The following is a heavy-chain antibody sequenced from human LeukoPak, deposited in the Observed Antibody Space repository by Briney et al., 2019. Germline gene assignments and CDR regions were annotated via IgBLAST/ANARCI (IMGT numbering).Heavy chain of an antibody. CDR3: ARTSSPYYYYYYGMDV. CDR1: GFTFSSYA. D-gene: IGHD1-1*01. CDR2: ISGSGSST. V-gene: IGHV3-23*01. Sequence: GGSLRLSCAASGFTFSSYAMSWVRQAPGKGLEWVSAISGSGSSTYYADSVKGRFTISRDNSKNTLYLQMNSLRAEDTAVYYCARTSSPYYYYYYGMDVWGQGTTVTVSS. J-gene: IGHJ6*02.